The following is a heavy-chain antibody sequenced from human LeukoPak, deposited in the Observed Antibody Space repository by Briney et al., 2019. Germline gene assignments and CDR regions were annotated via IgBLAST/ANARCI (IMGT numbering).Heavy chain of an antibody. CDR2: IYYSGNT. CDR3: ARAIFRAYYYGPWGMDV. CDR1: GGSISSSSYY. J-gene: IGHJ6*02. V-gene: IGHV4-61*05. Sequence: PSETLSLTCDVSGGSISSSSYYWGWIRQPPGKGLEWIGYIYYSGNTKYNPSLRSRVTISVDTSKNQFSLKLSSVTAADTAVYYCARAIFRAYYYGPWGMDVWGQGTTVTVSS. D-gene: IGHD3-10*01.